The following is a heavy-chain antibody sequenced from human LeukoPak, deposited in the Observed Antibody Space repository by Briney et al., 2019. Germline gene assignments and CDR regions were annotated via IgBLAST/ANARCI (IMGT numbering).Heavy chain of an antibody. D-gene: IGHD5-24*01. V-gene: IGHV3-30*03. CDR1: GFTFSAYG. Sequence: GGSLRLSCSVSGFTFSAYGMHWVRQAPGKGLEWVAVISYDGGYQAYGDPVKGRFTVSRDSSKNTLYLQLNSLRPEDTGLYYCARERRRDGYNYKDYWGQGTQVSVSS. CDR3: ARERRRDGYNYKDY. J-gene: IGHJ4*02. CDR2: ISYDGGYQ.